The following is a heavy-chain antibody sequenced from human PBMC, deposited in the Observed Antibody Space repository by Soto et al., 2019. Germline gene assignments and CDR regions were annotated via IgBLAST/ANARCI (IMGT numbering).Heavy chain of an antibody. J-gene: IGHJ5*02. CDR3: ARGPWNYADNWFDP. Sequence: QLQLQESDSGLVKPSQTLSLTCTVSDDSISSGGHSWSWIRQPPGKGLEWIGYIYHTGSTHYNPSLNTRVTISVDTSKNQFSLRLTSVTAADTAVYYCARGPWNYADNWFDPWGQGTLVTVSS. V-gene: IGHV4-30-2*01. CDR2: IYHTGST. D-gene: IGHD1-7*01. CDR1: DDSISSGGHS.